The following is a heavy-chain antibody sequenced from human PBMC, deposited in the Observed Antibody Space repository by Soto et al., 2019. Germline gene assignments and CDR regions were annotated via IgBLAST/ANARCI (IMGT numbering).Heavy chain of an antibody. CDR2: IIPIFGTA. CDR3: ASSRIYYYDSSFGDAFDI. CDR1: GGTFSSYA. V-gene: IGHV1-69*13. Sequence: GASVKVSCKASGGTFSSYAISWVRQAPGQGLEWMGGIIPIFGTANYAQKFQGRVTITADESTSTAYMELSSLRSEDTAAYYCASSRIYYYDSSFGDAFDIWGQGTMVTVSS. J-gene: IGHJ3*02. D-gene: IGHD3-22*01.